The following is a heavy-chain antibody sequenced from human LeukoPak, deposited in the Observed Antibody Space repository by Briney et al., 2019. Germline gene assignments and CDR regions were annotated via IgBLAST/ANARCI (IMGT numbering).Heavy chain of an antibody. CDR2: INHSGST. Sequence: SETLSLTCAVYGGSFSGYYWSWIRQPPGKGLEWIGEINHSGSTNYNPSLKSRVTISVDTSKNQFSLKLSSVTAADTAVYYCARLLRSPFPYYYGSGSKTLDYWGQGTLVTVSS. CDR1: GGSFSGYY. D-gene: IGHD3-10*01. CDR3: ARLLRSPFPYYYGSGSKTLDY. V-gene: IGHV4-34*01. J-gene: IGHJ4*02.